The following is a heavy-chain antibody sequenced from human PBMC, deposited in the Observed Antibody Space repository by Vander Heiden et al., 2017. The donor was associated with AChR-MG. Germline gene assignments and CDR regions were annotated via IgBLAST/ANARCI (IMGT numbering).Heavy chain of an antibody. J-gene: IGHJ4*02. CDR2: ISYDGSNK. CDR3: AKDGWCGELSTSDY. D-gene: IGHD3-10*01. CDR1: GFTFTSYG. V-gene: IGHV3-30*18. Sequence: QVQLVESGGNVVQPGRSLRLSCAASGFTFTSYGMRWVRQAPGKGLEWVAVISYDGSNKYYADSVKGRFTISRDNSKSTLYLQMKSLRAEDTAVYYCAKDGWCGELSTSDYWGQGTLVTVSS.